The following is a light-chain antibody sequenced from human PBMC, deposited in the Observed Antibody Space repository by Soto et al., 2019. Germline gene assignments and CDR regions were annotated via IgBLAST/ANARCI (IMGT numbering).Light chain of an antibody. CDR3: VQALQTPWT. CDR1: QSLLHGNGYNY. J-gene: IGKJ2*02. V-gene: IGKV2-28*01. Sequence: DIVMTQSPLSLPVTPGEPASISCRSSQSLLHGNGYNYLDWYLQKPGQSPQLLIYLGSSRASGVPDRFIGIGSVTDFTLKISRVEAEDVGVYYCVQALQTPWTFGQGTKLEIK. CDR2: LGS.